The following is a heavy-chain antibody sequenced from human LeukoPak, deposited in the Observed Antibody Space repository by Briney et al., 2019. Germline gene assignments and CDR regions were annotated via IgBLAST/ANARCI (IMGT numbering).Heavy chain of an antibody. J-gene: IGHJ4*02. CDR2: ISSNGGST. Sequence: GSLRLSCAASGFTFSSYAMHWVRQAPGKGLEYVSAISSNGGSTYYANSVKGRFTISRDNSKNTLYLQMGSLRAEDMAVYYCARSGVQLWLPFDYWGQGTLVTVSS. V-gene: IGHV3-64*01. D-gene: IGHD5-18*01. CDR1: GFTFSSYA. CDR3: ARSGVQLWLPFDY.